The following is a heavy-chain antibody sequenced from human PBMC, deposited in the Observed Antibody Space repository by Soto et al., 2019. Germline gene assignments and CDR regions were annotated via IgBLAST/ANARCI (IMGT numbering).Heavy chain of an antibody. J-gene: IGHJ5*02. CDR1: GYTFTSYG. D-gene: IGHD6-19*01. Sequence: ASVKVSFKASGYTFTSYGISWVRQAPGQGLEWMGWISAYNGNTNYAQKLQGRVTMTTDTSTSTAYMELRSLRSDDTAVYYCARVKGSGWLNWFDPWGQGTLVTVSS. CDR2: ISAYNGNT. CDR3: ARVKGSGWLNWFDP. V-gene: IGHV1-18*01.